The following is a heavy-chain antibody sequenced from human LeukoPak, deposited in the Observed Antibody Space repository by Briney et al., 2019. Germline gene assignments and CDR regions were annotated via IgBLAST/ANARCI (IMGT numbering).Heavy chain of an antibody. CDR2: ISSSSSYI. D-gene: IGHD1-20*01. CDR3: ARTRITGTTMSYGMDV. Sequence: GGSLRLSCAASGFTFSSYSMNWVRQAPGKGLEWVSSISSSSSYIYCADSVKGRFTISRDNAKNSLYLQMNSLRAEDTAVYYCARTRITGTTMSYGMDVWGQGTTVTVSS. V-gene: IGHV3-21*01. CDR1: GFTFSSYS. J-gene: IGHJ6*02.